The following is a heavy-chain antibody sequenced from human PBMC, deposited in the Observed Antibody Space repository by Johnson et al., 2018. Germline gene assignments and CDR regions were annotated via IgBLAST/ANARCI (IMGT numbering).Heavy chain of an antibody. D-gene: IGHD2-15*01. J-gene: IGHJ4*02. CDR1: GIPFKDAW. V-gene: IGHV3-15*01. CDR3: AKDIPFSAGLILDH. CDR2: IKSKVDGGAA. Sequence: VQLQESGGGLVKPGGSLRLSCVASGIPFKDAWMTWVRQAPGKGLEFVGLIKSKVDGGAADYAAPVKDRFAISRDDSKNTVYLQMNNLETKDTGIYYCAKDIPFSAGLILDHWGQGTLVSVSS.